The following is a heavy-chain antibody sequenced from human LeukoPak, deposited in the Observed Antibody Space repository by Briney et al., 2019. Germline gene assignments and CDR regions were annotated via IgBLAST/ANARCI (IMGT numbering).Heavy chain of an antibody. CDR3: ARGRRIIVGATNAGDFFDY. CDR1: GYTFTGYF. D-gene: IGHD1-26*01. J-gene: IGHJ4*02. CDR2: INPNSGGT. V-gene: IGHV1-2*02. Sequence: ASVKVSCKASGYTFTGYFMHWVRQAPGQGLEWMGWINPNSGGTKCAQKFQGRVTMTRDTSISTAYMELTSLRSDDTAVYYCARGRRIIVGATNAGDFFDYWGQGTLVTVSS.